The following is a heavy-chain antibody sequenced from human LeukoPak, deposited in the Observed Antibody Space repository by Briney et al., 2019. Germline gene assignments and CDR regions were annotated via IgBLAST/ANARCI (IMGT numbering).Heavy chain of an antibody. Sequence: SETLSLTCAVSGYSISSGYYWGWIRQPPGKGLEWIGSIYHSGSTYYNPSLKSRVTISVDTSKNQFSLKLSSVTAADTAVYYCARGDSWSGYYPPDYFDYLGQGTLVTVSS. CDR1: GYSISSGYY. V-gene: IGHV4-38-2*01. CDR3: ARGDSWSGYYPPDYFDY. D-gene: IGHD3-3*01. CDR2: IYHSGST. J-gene: IGHJ4*02.